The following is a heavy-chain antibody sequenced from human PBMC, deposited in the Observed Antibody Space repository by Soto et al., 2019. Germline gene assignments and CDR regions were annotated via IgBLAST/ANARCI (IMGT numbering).Heavy chain of an antibody. D-gene: IGHD3-16*02. CDR3: ARVVDDYVWGSYRYMLDY. V-gene: IGHV3-48*02. CDR1: GFTFSSYS. J-gene: IGHJ4*02. CDR2: ISSSSSTI. Sequence: EVQLVESGGGLVQPGGSLRLSCAASGFTFSSYSMNWVRQAPGKGLEWVSYISSSSSTIYYADSVKGRFTISRDNAKNALYRQMNSLRDEDTAVYYCARVVDDYVWGSYRYMLDYWGQGTLVTVSS.